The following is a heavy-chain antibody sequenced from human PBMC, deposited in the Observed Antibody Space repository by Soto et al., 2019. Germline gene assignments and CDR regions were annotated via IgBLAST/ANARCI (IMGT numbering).Heavy chain of an antibody. Sequence: ASVKVSCKAYGYIFSRYAIHWVRQAPGQRLEWMGWIDAGNGHTKYSQRLQGRVTITRDTSATTAYMELNSLRSEDTAVYYCARGRNHDSSGYYAYWGRGTLVTVSS. J-gene: IGHJ4*02. D-gene: IGHD3-22*01. CDR2: IDAGNGHT. CDR3: ARGRNHDSSGYYAY. V-gene: IGHV1-3*01. CDR1: GYIFSRYA.